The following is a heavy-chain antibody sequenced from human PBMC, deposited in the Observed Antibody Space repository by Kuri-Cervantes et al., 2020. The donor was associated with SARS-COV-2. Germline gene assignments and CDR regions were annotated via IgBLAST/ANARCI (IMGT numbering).Heavy chain of an antibody. D-gene: IGHD6-13*01. V-gene: IGHV3-30-3*01. CDR1: GFTFSSYA. CDR2: ISYDGSNK. J-gene: IGHJ3*02. CDR3: ARDMFQQLVEVAAFDI. Sequence: GESLKISCAASGFTFSSYAMHWVRQAPGKGLEWVAVISYDGSNKYYADSVKGRFTISRDNSKNTLYLQMNSLRAEDTAVYYCARDMFQQLVEVAAFDIWGQGTRGT.